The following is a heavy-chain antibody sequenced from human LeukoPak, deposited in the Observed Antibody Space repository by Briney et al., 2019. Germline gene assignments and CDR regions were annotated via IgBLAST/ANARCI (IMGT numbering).Heavy chain of an antibody. CDR3: ARGDYGDYVLGH. V-gene: IGHV4-30-2*01. CDR1: GGSISSGGYS. CDR2: IYHSGST. J-gene: IGHJ4*02. D-gene: IGHD4-17*01. Sequence: PSETLSLTCAVSGGSISSGGYSWSWIRQPPGKGLEWIGYIYHSGSTYYNPSLKSRVTISVDRSKNQFSLKLSSVTAADTAVYYCARGDYGDYVLGHWGQGTLVTVSS.